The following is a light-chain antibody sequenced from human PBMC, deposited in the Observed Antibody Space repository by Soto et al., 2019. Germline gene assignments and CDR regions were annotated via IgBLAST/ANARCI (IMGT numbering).Light chain of an antibody. CDR3: QQRNNWPWT. J-gene: IGKJ1*01. V-gene: IGKV3D-20*02. Sequence: IVLTQSPGTLSLSPGERATLSCRASQSVSSNYLAWYQQKPGQAPRLLIYDASNRATGIPARFSGSGSGTDFTLTISSLEPEDFAVYYCQQRNNWPWTFGQGTKVDIK. CDR1: QSVSSNY. CDR2: DAS.